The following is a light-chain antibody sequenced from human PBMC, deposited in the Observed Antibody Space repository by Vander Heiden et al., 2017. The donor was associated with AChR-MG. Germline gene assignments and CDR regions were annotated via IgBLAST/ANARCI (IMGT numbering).Light chain of an antibody. CDR1: NIGSKI. J-gene: IGLJ2*01. CDR3: QVWDTTSDPLV. V-gene: IGLV3-21*02. Sequence: SYVLPQPPSVSVAPGQPARVTCGGNNIGSKIVHWYQQKPGLTPVLVVYDDSERPSGIPERFSGSNSGNTATLTISRVEAGDEADYYCQVWDTTSDPLVFGGGTKLTVL. CDR2: DDS.